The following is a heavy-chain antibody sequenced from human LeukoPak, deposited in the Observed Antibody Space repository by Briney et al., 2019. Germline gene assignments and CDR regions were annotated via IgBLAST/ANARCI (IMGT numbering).Heavy chain of an antibody. D-gene: IGHD3-22*01. V-gene: IGHV3-30-3*01. J-gene: IGHJ1*01. CDR1: GFTFSSYA. CDR3: ARTTRYDSSGYAEYFQH. CDR2: ISYDGSNK. Sequence: PGGSLRLSCAASGFTFSSYAMHWVRQAPGKGLEWVAVISYDGSNKYYADSVKGRFTISRDDSKNTLYLQMNSLRAEDTAVYYCARTTRYDSSGYAEYFQHWGQGTLVTVSS.